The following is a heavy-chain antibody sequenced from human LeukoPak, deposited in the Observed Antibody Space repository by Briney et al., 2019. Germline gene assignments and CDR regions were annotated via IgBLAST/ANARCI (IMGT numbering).Heavy chain of an antibody. D-gene: IGHD3-22*01. V-gene: IGHV1-18*01. Sequence: ASVKVSCKASGYTFTSYGISWVRQAPGQGLEWMGWISAYNGNTNYAQKLQGRVTMTTDTSTSTAYMELRSLRSDDTAVYYCARASPLLYDSSGYYERGDYCGQGTLVTVSS. CDR1: GYTFTSYG. J-gene: IGHJ4*02. CDR2: ISAYNGNT. CDR3: ARASPLLYDSSGYYERGDY.